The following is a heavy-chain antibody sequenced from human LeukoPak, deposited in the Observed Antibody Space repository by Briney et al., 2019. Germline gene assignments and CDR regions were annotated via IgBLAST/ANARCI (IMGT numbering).Heavy chain of an antibody. V-gene: IGHV4-38-2*02. CDR1: GYSISSGFY. Sequence: PSETLSLTCAVSGYSISSGFYWDWIRQPPGKGLEWIGSIYHSGSTYYNPSLKSRVTISVDTSKNQFSLKVSSATAADTAVYFCAREPAQYFFDYWGQGTLVTVSS. CDR3: AREPAQYFFDY. J-gene: IGHJ4*02. CDR2: IYHSGST.